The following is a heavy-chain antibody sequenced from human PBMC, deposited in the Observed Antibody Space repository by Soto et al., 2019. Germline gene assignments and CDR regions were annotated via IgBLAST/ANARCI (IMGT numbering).Heavy chain of an antibody. CDR1: GFTLEDYS. CDR3: TKRRSARPGFDAFDL. Sequence: SLRLSCVASGFTLEDYSMHWVRQVPGKGLEWVAGISGNSGSSGYADSVRGRFTVSRDNAKNSLFLQMSSLSPEDTALYYCTKRRSARPGFDAFDLWGQGTIVTVSS. J-gene: IGHJ3*01. D-gene: IGHD3-10*01. CDR2: ISGNSGSS. V-gene: IGHV3-9*01.